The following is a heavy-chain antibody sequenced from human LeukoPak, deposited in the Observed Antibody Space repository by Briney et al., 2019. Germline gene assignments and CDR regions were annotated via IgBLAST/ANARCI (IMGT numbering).Heavy chain of an antibody. CDR3: AKAGDIVVVPAAIPEYFQH. Sequence: GGSLRLSCAASGFTFSSYAMSWVRQAPGKGLEWVSAIIGSGGSTYYADSVKGRFTISRDNSKNTLYLQMNSLRAEDTAVYYCAKAGDIVVVPAAIPEYFQHWGQGTLVTVSS. V-gene: IGHV3-23*01. J-gene: IGHJ1*01. CDR2: IIGSGGST. CDR1: GFTFSSYA. D-gene: IGHD2-2*01.